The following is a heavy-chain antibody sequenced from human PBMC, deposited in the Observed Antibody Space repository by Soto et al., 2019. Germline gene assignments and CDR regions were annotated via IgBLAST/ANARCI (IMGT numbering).Heavy chain of an antibody. D-gene: IGHD2-15*01. J-gene: IGHJ4*02. CDR3: ARDNGGYCSGGSCYFHVHFDY. CDR1: GFTFSDYY. V-gene: IGHV3-11*01. Sequence: GGSLRLSCAASGFTFSDYYMSWIRQAPGKGLEWVSYISSSGSTIYYADSVKGRFTISRDNAKNSLYLQMNSLRAEDTAVYYCARDNGGYCSGGSCYFHVHFDYWGQGTLVTVSS. CDR2: ISSSGSTI.